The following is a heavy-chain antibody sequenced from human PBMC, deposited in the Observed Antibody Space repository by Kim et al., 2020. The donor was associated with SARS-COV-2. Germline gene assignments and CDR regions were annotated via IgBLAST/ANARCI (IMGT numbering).Heavy chain of an antibody. V-gene: IGHV4-31*03. J-gene: IGHJ3*02. CDR1: GGSISSGGYY. D-gene: IGHD5-18*01. CDR2: IYYSGST. CDR3: ARDKVGYSYGSPGPSDAFDI. Sequence: SETLSLTCTVSGGSISSGGYYWSWIRQHPGKGLEWIGYIYYSGSTYYNPSLKSRVTISVDTSKNQFSLKLSSVTAADTAVYYCARDKVGYSYGSPGPSDAFDIWGQGTMVTVSS.